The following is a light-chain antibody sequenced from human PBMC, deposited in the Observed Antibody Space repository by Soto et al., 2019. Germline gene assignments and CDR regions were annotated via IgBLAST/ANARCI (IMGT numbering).Light chain of an antibody. Sequence: EIVLTQSPATLSLSPGERATLSCRATQSVSSYLAWYQQRPGQAPRLLIYDASNRAAGIPARFTGSGSGTDITLPISSLEPEDFALSYCPQTSNGPAITFGQATRLEIK. CDR1: QSVSSY. CDR3: PQTSNGPAIT. J-gene: IGKJ5*01. V-gene: IGKV3-11*01. CDR2: DAS.